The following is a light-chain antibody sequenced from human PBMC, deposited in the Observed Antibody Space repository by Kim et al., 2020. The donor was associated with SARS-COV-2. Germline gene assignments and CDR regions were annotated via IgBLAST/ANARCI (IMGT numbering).Light chain of an antibody. V-gene: IGKV1-39*01. CDR2: AAS. J-gene: IGKJ4*01. Sequence: SPSVGDRFTITCLASQSISSYLNWYQQKPGKAPKLLIYAASSLQSGVPSRFSGSGSGTDFTLTISSLQPEDFATYYCQQSYSTPLTFGGGTKLEI. CDR1: QSISSY. CDR3: QQSYSTPLT.